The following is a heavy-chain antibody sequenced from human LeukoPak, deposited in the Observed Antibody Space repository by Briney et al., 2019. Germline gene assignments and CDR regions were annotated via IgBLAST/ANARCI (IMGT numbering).Heavy chain of an antibody. J-gene: IGHJ5*02. D-gene: IGHD2-15*01. CDR3: ARVRCTGGSCYPSWFDP. V-gene: IGHV4-34*01. CDR2: INYSGST. Sequence: SETLSLTCAVYGGSFSDNYWNWIRQPPGKGLEWIGEINYSGSTNYNPSLKSRVTISVDPSKNQFSLRLTSVTAADTAMYYCARVRCTGGSCYPSWFDPWGQGTLVIVSS. CDR1: GGSFSDNY.